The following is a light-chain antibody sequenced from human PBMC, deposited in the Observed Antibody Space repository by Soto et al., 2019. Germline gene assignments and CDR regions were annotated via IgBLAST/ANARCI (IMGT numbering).Light chain of an antibody. CDR2: DVS. Sequence: QSVLTQPRSVSGSPGQSVTISCTGTSSDVGGYNYVSWYQQHPGKAPKLMIYDVSKRPSGVPDCFSGSKSGNTASLTISGLQAEDEADYYCCSYAGSYTFHVFGTGTRSPS. J-gene: IGLJ1*01. CDR3: CSYAGSYTFHV. V-gene: IGLV2-11*01. CDR1: SSDVGGYNY.